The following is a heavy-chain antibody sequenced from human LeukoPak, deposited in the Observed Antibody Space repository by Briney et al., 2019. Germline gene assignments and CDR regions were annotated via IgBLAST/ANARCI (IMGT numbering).Heavy chain of an antibody. CDR2: IQPDGSAT. Sequence: GGSLRLSCAASGFTFSTYWMTWVRQAPGKGLECVANIQPDGSATYYMDSVKGRFTISRDNAKNSLYLQMNSLRAEDTAVYYCARTGRHFDYWGQGTLVTVSS. V-gene: IGHV3-7*05. CDR3: ARTGRHFDY. J-gene: IGHJ4*02. CDR1: GFTFSTYW.